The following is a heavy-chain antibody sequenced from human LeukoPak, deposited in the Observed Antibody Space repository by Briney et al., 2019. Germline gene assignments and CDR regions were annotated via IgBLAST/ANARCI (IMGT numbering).Heavy chain of an antibody. CDR3: ARGYRFGSNSDY. V-gene: IGHV1-2*02. J-gene: IGHJ4*02. CDR2: INPNSGYT. D-gene: IGHD3-10*01. Sequence: ASVKVSCKASGYTFTDYYIHWVRQAPGQGLEWMGWINPNSGYTNYAQKFQGRVTMTRDTSISTGYMELSRLRSDDTAVYYCARGYRFGSNSDYWGQGTLVTVSS. CDR1: GYTFTDYY.